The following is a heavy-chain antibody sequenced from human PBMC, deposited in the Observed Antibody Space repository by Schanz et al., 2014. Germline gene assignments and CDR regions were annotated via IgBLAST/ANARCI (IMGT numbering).Heavy chain of an antibody. J-gene: IGHJ2*01. Sequence: VQLMESGGGLVKPGGSLRLSCAASGFSFSDYYMSWIRQAPGKGLEWISFINTGSNYINYADSVKGRFTISRDNTKNSLFLQLNSLRADDTAVYYCARNRGSGGQNWYFDLWGRGTLVTGSS. CDR3: ARNRGSGGQNWYFDL. D-gene: IGHD1-26*01. V-gene: IGHV3-11*03. CDR2: INTGSNYI. CDR1: GFSFSDYY.